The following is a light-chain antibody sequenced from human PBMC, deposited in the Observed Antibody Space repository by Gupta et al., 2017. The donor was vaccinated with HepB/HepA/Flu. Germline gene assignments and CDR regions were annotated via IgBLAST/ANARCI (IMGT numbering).Light chain of an antibody. CDR3: SSYTTTSPVA. V-gene: IGLV2-14*03. Sequence: QSALTQPASVSGSPGQSITISCTGSSSDIGSHNYVSWYQQHPGQAPRLMIYDVTGRPSGVSVRFSGAKSGNTASLTISGLRPEDEAFYYCSSYTTTSPVAFGGGTKVTVL. CDR1: SSDIGSHNY. J-gene: IGLJ2*01. CDR2: DVT.